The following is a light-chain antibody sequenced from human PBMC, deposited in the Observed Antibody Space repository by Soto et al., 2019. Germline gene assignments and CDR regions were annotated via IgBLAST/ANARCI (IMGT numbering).Light chain of an antibody. V-gene: IGLV2-23*01. J-gene: IGLJ1*01. Sequence: QSALTQPASVSRSPGQAITISSNGINRDVGSYNPVSWYQQHPGKAPKLMIFDDSKRPSGVSNRFSGSQSGNTASLTISGLQAEDEADYYCCSYAGSSTYVFGSGTKVTVL. CDR1: NRDVGSYNP. CDR3: CSYAGSSTYV. CDR2: DDS.